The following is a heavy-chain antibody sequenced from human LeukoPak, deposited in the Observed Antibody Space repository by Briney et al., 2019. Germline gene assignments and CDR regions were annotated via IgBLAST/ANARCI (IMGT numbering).Heavy chain of an antibody. J-gene: IGHJ6*04. V-gene: IGHV1-2*02. CDR2: INTNSGGT. D-gene: IGHD6-13*01. Sequence: ASASVSCTASGYTFTGYYMHWVRQAPGQGLEWIGWINTNSGGTNYAKKFQARVTMTRDTSISTAYMELSGLRSYDTAVYYCARDRSSWFSLYYYYGMDVWGERTTVTVSS. CDR3: ARDRSSWFSLYYYYGMDV. CDR1: GYTFTGYY.